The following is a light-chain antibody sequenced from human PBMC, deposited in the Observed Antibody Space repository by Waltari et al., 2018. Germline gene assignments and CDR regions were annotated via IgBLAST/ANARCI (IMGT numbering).Light chain of an antibody. CDR3: CSYAATYTLL. CDR1: SSDVGDFNY. CDR2: DVS. Sequence: QSALTPPRSVSGSPGQSVTISCTGTSSDVGDFNYVAWYQQHPGRAPKLMIYDVSKRPSGVPDRFSGSKSDNTASLTISGLQAEDEADYYCCSYAATYTLLFGGGTKLTVL. J-gene: IGLJ3*02. V-gene: IGLV2-11*01.